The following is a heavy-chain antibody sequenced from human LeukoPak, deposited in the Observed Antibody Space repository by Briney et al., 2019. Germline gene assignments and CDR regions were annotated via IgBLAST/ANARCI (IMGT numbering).Heavy chain of an antibody. Sequence: PGGSLRLSCAASGFTFSSYAMSWVRQAPGKGLEWVSAISGSGGSIYCADSVKGRFTISRDNSKNTLYLQMNSLRAEDTAVYYCAKVQQWPVENFDYWGQGTLVTVSS. J-gene: IGHJ4*02. CDR1: GFTFSSYA. D-gene: IGHD6-19*01. CDR3: AKVQQWPVENFDY. V-gene: IGHV3-23*01. CDR2: ISGSGGSI.